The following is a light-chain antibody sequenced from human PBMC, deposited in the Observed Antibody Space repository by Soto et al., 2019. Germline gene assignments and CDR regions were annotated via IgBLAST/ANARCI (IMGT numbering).Light chain of an antibody. V-gene: IGLV1-40*01. CDR2: GNS. J-gene: IGLJ1*01. CDR3: QAYDSSLSGFYV. CDR1: SSNIGAGYD. Sequence: QSVLTQPPSVSGAPGQRVTISCTGSSSNIGAGYDVHWYQQLPGTAPKLLIYGNSHRPSGVPDRFSGSKSGTSASLAITGLQAEDEADYYCQAYDSSLSGFYVFGTGTKVTVL.